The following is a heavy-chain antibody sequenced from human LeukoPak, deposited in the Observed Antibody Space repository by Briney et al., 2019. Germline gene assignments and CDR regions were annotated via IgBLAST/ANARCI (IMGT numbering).Heavy chain of an antibody. V-gene: IGHV4-59*08. CDR2: IYYSGST. Sequence: NPSETLSLTCTVSGGSISSYYWSWIRQPPGKGLEWIGYIYYSGSTNYNPSLKGRVTISVDTSKNQFSLKLSSVTAADTAVYYCARFSKRTGVDYWGQGTLVTVSS. J-gene: IGHJ4*02. CDR1: GGSISSYY. CDR3: ARFSKRTGVDY. D-gene: IGHD3/OR15-3a*01.